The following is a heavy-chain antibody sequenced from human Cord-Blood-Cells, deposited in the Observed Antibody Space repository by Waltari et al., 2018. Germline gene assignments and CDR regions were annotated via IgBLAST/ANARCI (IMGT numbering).Heavy chain of an antibody. CDR3: ASSEYSSSWYYFDY. Sequence: QVQLQESGPGLVKPSETLSLTCAVSGYSISSGYYWGWIRQPPGKGLEWIGSIYHSGSTYYNPSLKSRVTISVDTSKNQFSLKLSSVTAADTAVYYCASSEYSSSWYYFDYWGQGTLVTVSS. J-gene: IGHJ4*02. V-gene: IGHV4-38-2*01. CDR1: GYSISSGYY. CDR2: IYHSGST. D-gene: IGHD6-13*01.